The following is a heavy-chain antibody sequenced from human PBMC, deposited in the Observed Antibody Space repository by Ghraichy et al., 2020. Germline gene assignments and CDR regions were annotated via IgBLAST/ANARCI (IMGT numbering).Heavy chain of an antibody. CDR2: ISGSAPNT. D-gene: IGHD1-1*01. V-gene: IGHV3-23*01. Sequence: GESLNISCAASGFTFSSYAMNWVRQAPGKGLEWVAGISGSAPNTYYADCVKGRFTISRDNSKSTLYLQMDSLRAEDTAVYYCAKALPGKAVFDSWGQGTLVTVSS. CDR1: GFTFSSYA. J-gene: IGHJ4*02. CDR3: AKALPGKAVFDS.